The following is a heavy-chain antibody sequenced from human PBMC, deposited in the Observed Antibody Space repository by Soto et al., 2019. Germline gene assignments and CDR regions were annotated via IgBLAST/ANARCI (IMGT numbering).Heavy chain of an antibody. Sequence: SVKVSCKASGGTFSSYAISWVRQAPGQGLEWMGGIIPIFGTANYAQKFQGRVTITADESTITAYMELSSLRSEDIAVYYCEMWDYYDSSGYDYWGQGTLVTVSS. D-gene: IGHD3-22*01. V-gene: IGHV1-69*13. CDR2: IIPIFGTA. J-gene: IGHJ4*02. CDR3: EMWDYYDSSGYDY. CDR1: GGTFSSYA.